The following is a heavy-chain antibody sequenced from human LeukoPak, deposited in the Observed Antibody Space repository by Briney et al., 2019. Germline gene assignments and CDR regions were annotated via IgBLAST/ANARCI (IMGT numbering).Heavy chain of an antibody. D-gene: IGHD3-10*01. Sequence: GGSLRLSCAASGFTFSSYSMNWVRQAPGKGLEWVSYISSSSRSIYYADSVNGRFTISRDNANNSLSLQMNSLRDEDTAVYYCVLGSPFDYWGQGTLVTVSS. CDR2: ISSSSRSI. CDR1: GFTFSSYS. CDR3: VLGSPFDY. J-gene: IGHJ4*02. V-gene: IGHV3-48*02.